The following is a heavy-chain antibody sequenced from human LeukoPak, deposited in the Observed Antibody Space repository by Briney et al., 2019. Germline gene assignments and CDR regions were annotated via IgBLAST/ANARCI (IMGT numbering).Heavy chain of an antibody. CDR1: GGTFSSYA. Sequence: EASVKVFCKASGGTFSSYAISWVGQDPGQGPEWMGGIIPIFGTANYAQKFQGRVTITADESTSTAYMELSSLRSEDTAVYYCARGPTTVTYYWYFDLWGRGTLVTVSS. D-gene: IGHD4-17*01. CDR3: ARGPTTVTYYWYFDL. V-gene: IGHV1-69*13. CDR2: IIPIFGTA. J-gene: IGHJ2*01.